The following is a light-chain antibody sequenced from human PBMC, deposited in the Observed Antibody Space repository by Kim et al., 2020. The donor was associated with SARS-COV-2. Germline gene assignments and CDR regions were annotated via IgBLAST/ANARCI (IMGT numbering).Light chain of an antibody. Sequence: PGERVTLSCRASQSVRSDLAWYQQKPGQTPRLLIYDASTRATGTPARFSGSGSGTEFTLTISSLQSDDSAVYYCQQYKNWPPITFGQGTRLEIK. CDR3: QQYKNWPPIT. CDR2: DAS. V-gene: IGKV3-15*01. J-gene: IGKJ5*01. CDR1: QSVRSD.